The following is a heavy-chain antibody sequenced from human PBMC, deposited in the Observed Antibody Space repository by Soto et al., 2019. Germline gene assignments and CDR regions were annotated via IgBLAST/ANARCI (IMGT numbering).Heavy chain of an antibody. CDR2: ISRSSGTI. CDR3: AKARCSTTNCYVPDY. D-gene: IGHD2-2*01. V-gene: IGHV3-48*01. CDR1: GFTFSDYS. Sequence: GGSLRLSCATSGFTFSDYSMNWVRQAPGKGLEWVSYISRSSGTIYYADSVKGRFTISRDNAKNTLYLQMNSLRVEDTAMYYWAKARCSTTNCYVPDYWGQGTLVTVSS. J-gene: IGHJ4*02.